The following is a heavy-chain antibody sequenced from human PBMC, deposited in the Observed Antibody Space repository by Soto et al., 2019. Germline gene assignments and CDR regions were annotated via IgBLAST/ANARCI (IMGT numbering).Heavy chain of an antibody. CDR2: IIPIFGTA. J-gene: IGHJ6*02. CDR3: ATRMEWLGNYYYYGMDV. D-gene: IGHD6-19*01. CDR1: GGTFSSYA. V-gene: IGHV1-69*13. Sequence: ASVKVSCKASGGTFSSYAISWVRQAPGQGLEWMGGIIPIFGTANYAQKFQGRVTITADESTSTAYMELSSLRSEDTAVYYCATRMEWLGNYYYYGMDVWGQGTTVTVSS.